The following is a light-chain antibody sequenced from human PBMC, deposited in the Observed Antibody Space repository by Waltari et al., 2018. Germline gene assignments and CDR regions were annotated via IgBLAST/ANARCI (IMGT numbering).Light chain of an antibody. CDR2: DAS. J-gene: IGKJ4*01. V-gene: IGKV1-13*02. Sequence: AIQLTQSPSSLSASVGHRITITCRASQDIASALAWYVQKPGKAPQLLIYDASTLESGVPSRFSGSGSGTDFTLTISSLQPEDFATYYCQQSYSTPTFGGGTKVEIK. CDR1: QDIASA. CDR3: QQSYSTPT.